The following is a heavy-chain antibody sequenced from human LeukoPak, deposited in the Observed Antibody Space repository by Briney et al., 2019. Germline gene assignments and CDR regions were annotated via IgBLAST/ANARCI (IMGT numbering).Heavy chain of an antibody. CDR1: GFTFSNYT. Sequence: GGSLRLSCGASGFTFSNYTMSWVRQGPGRGLEWVSGISGTTGKTYYADSVKGRFRISRDNSKNTLYLQMDRLRAEDTAVYYCAKGGGETTVEVSAAAGVFHYWGQGTLVTVSS. J-gene: IGHJ4*02. D-gene: IGHD4-11*01. CDR3: AKGGGETTVEVSAAAGVFHY. V-gene: IGHV3-23*01. CDR2: ISGTTGKT.